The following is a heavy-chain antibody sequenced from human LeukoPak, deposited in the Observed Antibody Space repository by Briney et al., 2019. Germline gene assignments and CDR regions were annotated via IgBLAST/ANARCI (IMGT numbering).Heavy chain of an antibody. CDR3: AKAAYGGKNWFDP. J-gene: IGHJ5*02. D-gene: IGHD4-23*01. CDR2: ISSSGSTI. Sequence: GGSLRLSCAASGFTFSSYEMNWVRQAPGKGLEWVSYISSSGSTIYYADSVKGRFTISRDNAKNSLYLQMNSLRAEDTAVYYCAKAAYGGKNWFDPWGQGTLVTVSS. CDR1: GFTFSSYE. V-gene: IGHV3-48*03.